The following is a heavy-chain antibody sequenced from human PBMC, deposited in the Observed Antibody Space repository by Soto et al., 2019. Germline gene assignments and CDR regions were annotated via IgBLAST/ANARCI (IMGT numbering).Heavy chain of an antibody. V-gene: IGHV3-15*01. CDR1: GFTFSNAW. Sequence: GGSLRLSCAASGFTFSNAWMSWVRQAPGKGLEWVGHIKSKTDGGTTDYAAPVKGRFTISRDDSKNTLYLQMNSLKTEDTAVYYFTSSILFDYWGQGTLVTVSS. CDR3: TSSILFDY. CDR2: IKSKTDGGTT. J-gene: IGHJ4*02. D-gene: IGHD6-6*01.